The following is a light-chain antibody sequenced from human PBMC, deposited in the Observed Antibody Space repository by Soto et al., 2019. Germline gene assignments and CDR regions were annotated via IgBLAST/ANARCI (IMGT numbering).Light chain of an antibody. CDR1: QSVSSN. Sequence: EIVMTQSPATLSVSPGERATLSCRASQSVSSNLAWYQQKPGQAPRLLIYGASTRATGIPARFSGSGSGTEFTLTISSLQSEDCAVYYGQQYNNWPQPFGQGTKVEIK. V-gene: IGKV3-15*01. CDR2: GAS. J-gene: IGKJ1*01. CDR3: QQYNNWPQP.